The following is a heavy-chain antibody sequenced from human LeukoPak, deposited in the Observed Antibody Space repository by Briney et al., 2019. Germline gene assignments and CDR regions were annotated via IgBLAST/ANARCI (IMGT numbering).Heavy chain of an antibody. CDR1: VGSISSGSYY. J-gene: IGHJ3*02. V-gene: IGHV4-61*02. CDR3: ARDGYNSRDAFDI. CDR2: IYTSGST. Sequence: SQTLSLTCTVSVGSISSGSYYWSWIRQPAGRGLGWIGRIYTSGSTNYNPSLRSRVTISVDTSKNQFSLKLSSVTAADTAVYYCARDGYNSRDAFDIWGQGTMVTVSS. D-gene: IGHD5-24*01.